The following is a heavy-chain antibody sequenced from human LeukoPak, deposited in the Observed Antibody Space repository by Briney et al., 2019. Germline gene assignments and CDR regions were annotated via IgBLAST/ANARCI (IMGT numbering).Heavy chain of an antibody. V-gene: IGHV3-21*01. Sequence: PGGSLRLSCAASGFSFSRYWMHWVRQAPGKGLEWVSFISSGSTYTYYADSVKGRFTISRDNAENSLYLQMDSLRADDTAVYYCARGDSSGYYSGDYWGQGTLVTVSS. J-gene: IGHJ4*02. D-gene: IGHD3-22*01. CDR3: ARGDSSGYYSGDY. CDR1: GFSFSRYW. CDR2: ISSGSTYT.